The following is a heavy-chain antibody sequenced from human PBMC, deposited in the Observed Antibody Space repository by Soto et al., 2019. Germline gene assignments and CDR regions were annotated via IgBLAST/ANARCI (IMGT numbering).Heavy chain of an antibody. Sequence: QVQLVQSGAEVKKPGASVKVSCEAYGYTFRNYGITWVRQAPGQGLEWMGCVSAYNRNTNYAQKFQERVTMTTDTSTSTAYIELRSLRSDDTAIDFCARERQWESLPYWGQGTLVTVSS. CDR3: ARERQWESLPY. V-gene: IGHV1-18*01. CDR1: GYTFRNYG. J-gene: IGHJ4*02. D-gene: IGHD1-26*01. CDR2: VSAYNRNT.